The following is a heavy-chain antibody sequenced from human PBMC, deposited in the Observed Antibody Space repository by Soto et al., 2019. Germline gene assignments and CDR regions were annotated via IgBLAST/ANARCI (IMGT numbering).Heavy chain of an antibody. V-gene: IGHV4-39*01. CDR1: GGSISSSSYS. J-gene: IGHJ4*02. Sequence: ALETWSLTCPVSGGSISSSSYSWGWIRQPPGKGLEWIGSIYYSGSTYYNPSLKSRLTISVDTSKNQFSLKLNSVTAADTAVYYCARQVYHSSGRYYFDYWGQGTLVTVSS. CDR3: ARQVYHSSGRYYFDY. CDR2: IYYSGST. D-gene: IGHD3-22*01.